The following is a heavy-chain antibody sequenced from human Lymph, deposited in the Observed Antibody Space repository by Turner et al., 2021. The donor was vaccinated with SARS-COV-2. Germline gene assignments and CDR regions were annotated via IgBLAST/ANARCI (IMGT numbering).Heavy chain of an antibody. CDR3: AKDPGYCSGGSCYSRTYFDF. D-gene: IGHD2-15*01. J-gene: IGHJ4*02. Sequence: GESGGGVVQPGGSLRLSCAASGFTFVDYAMHWVRQAPGKGLEWVSLISGDGGGTYYADSVKGRFTISRDNSKNSLSLQMNSLRAEDTALYYCAKDPGYCSGGSCYSRTYFDFWGQGTLVTVSA. V-gene: IGHV3-43*02. CDR2: ISGDGGGT. CDR1: GFTFVDYA.